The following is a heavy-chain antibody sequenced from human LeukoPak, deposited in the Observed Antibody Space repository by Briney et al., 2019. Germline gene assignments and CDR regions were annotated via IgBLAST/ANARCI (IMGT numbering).Heavy chain of an antibody. Sequence: ASVKVSCKASGYTFTSYAMNWVRQAPGQGLEWMGWINTNTGNPTYAQGFTGRFVFSLDTSVSTAYLQISSLKAQDTAVYYCARDLTYYDFWSGSSCFDYWGQGTLVTVSS. CDR3: ARDLTYYDFWSGSSCFDY. V-gene: IGHV7-4-1*02. D-gene: IGHD3-3*01. J-gene: IGHJ4*02. CDR2: INTNTGNP. CDR1: GYTFTSYA.